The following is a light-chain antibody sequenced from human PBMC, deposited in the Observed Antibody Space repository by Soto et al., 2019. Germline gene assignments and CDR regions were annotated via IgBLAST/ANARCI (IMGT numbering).Light chain of an antibody. Sequence: QSALTQPASVSGSPGQSITISCTGNSSDVGGYNYVSWYQQHPGKAPKLMIYDVSNRPSGVSNRFSGSKSGNTASLTISGLKAEDEADYYGSSYTSSSTLDVVFGGGTKLPVL. J-gene: IGLJ2*01. V-gene: IGLV2-14*01. CDR1: SSDVGGYNY. CDR2: DVS. CDR3: SSYTSSSTLDVV.